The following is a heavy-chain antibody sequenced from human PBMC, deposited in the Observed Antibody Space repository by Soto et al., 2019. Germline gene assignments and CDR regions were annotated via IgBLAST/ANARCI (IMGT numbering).Heavy chain of an antibody. CDR3: SRGWGGTEY. J-gene: IGHJ4*01. V-gene: IGHV3-74*01. CDR2: INLDGSST. Sequence: EVQLVESGGGLIQPGGALRLTCTASGFSLSHYWMHWIRQAPGKGLVWVSRINLDGSSTDYAPSVKGRFTISRDNAKNTLYRQMNSLAADYTAVYYCSRGWGGTEYWGRGTLVTVSS. CDR1: GFSLSHYW. D-gene: IGHD7-27*01.